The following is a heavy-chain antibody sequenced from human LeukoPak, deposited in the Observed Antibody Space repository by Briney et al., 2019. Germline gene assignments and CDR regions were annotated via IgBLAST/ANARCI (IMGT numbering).Heavy chain of an antibody. D-gene: IGHD2/OR15-2a*01. J-gene: IGHJ4*02. CDR2: IYYSGTT. V-gene: IGHV4-59*01. Sequence: SETLSLTCTVSSGSISSDYWRWIRQPPGKGLEWIGYIYYSGTTNYNPSLKSRVTMSVDTSRKLFSLKLSSVTAADTAVYYCARSKYYFDYWGQGTLVTVSS. CDR1: SGSISSDY. CDR3: ARSKYYFDY.